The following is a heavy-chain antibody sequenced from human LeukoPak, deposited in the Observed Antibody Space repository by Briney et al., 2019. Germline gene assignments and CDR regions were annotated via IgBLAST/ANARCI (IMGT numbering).Heavy chain of an antibody. CDR3: TTEGVNWNDGGHAFDI. D-gene: IGHD1-1*01. V-gene: IGHV3-15*01. CDR1: GFTFSNAW. Sequence: GGSLRLSCAASGFTFSNAWMSWVRQAPGKGMEWDGRIKSKTDGGTTDYAAPEKGRFTISRDDSKNTLYLQMNSLKTEDTAVYYCTTEGVNWNDGGHAFDIWGQGTMVTV. CDR2: IKSKTDGGTT. J-gene: IGHJ3*02.